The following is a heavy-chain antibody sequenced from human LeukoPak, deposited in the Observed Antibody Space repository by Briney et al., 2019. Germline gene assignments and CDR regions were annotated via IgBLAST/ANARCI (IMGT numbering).Heavy chain of an antibody. D-gene: IGHD6-13*01. Sequence: GGSLRLSCAASGFTFDDYAMHWVRQAPGKGLEWVSGISWNSGSIGYADSVKGRFTISRDNAKNSLYLQMNSLRAEDTALYYCAKGGREAGYSSSPHVPFDYWGQGTLVTVSS. CDR2: ISWNSGSI. CDR3: AKGGREAGYSSSPHVPFDY. V-gene: IGHV3-9*01. CDR1: GFTFDDYA. J-gene: IGHJ4*02.